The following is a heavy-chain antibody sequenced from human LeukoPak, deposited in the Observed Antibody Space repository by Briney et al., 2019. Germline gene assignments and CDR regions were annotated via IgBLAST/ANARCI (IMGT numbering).Heavy chain of an antibody. Sequence: PSETLSLTCTVSGGSISSYYWSWIRQPPGKGLEWIGYIYYSGSTYYNPSLKSRVIISVDTSKNQFSLKLSSVTAADTAVYFCARDGGYCSGGRCSSYYYYGMDVWGQGTTVTVSS. CDR2: IYYSGST. CDR1: GGSISSYY. CDR3: ARDGGYCSGGRCSSYYYYGMDV. D-gene: IGHD2-15*01. V-gene: IGHV4-30-4*01. J-gene: IGHJ6*02.